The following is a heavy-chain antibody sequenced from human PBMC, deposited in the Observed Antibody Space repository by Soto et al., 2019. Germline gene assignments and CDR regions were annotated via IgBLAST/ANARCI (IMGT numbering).Heavy chain of an antibody. Sequence: QVQLVQSGAEVKKPGASVKVSCKASGYTFTSYDITWVRQATGQGLEWMRWMNPNSGNTGDAQKFQGRVTMTRNTCLSTAYMELTSVRSEDTGVYYSATENSSGWSNERGQGTVVTVSS. CDR1: GYTFTSYD. D-gene: IGHD6-19*01. CDR3: ATENSSGWSNE. J-gene: IGHJ4*02. CDR2: MNPNSGNT. V-gene: IGHV1-8*01.